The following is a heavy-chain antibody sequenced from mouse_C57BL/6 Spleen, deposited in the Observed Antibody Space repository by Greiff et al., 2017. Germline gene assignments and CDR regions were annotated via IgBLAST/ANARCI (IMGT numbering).Heavy chain of an antibody. CDR3: TNYGNVFDY. CDR1: GFNIKDDY. CDR2: IDPENGDT. V-gene: IGHV14-4*01. D-gene: IGHD2-1*01. J-gene: IGHJ2*01. Sequence: EVQLQQSGAELVRPGASVKLSCTASGFNIKDDYMHWVKQRPEQGLEWIGWIDPENGDTEYASKFQGKATITADTSSNTAYLQLSSLTAEDTAVYYCTNYGNVFDYWGQGTTLTVSS.